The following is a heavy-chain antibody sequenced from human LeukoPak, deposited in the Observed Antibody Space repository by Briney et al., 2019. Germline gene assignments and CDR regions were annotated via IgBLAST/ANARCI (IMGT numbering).Heavy chain of an antibody. CDR2: ISSSSSYI. J-gene: IGHJ4*02. CDR1: GFTFSSYS. D-gene: IGHD3-3*01. V-gene: IGHV3-21*01. Sequence: GGSLRLSCAASGFTFSSYSMNWVRQAPGKGLEWVSSISSSSSYIYYADSVKGRFTISRDNAKNSLYLQMNSLRAEDTAVYYCAGVPTRFYECDYWGQGTLVTVSS. CDR3: AGVPTRFYECDY.